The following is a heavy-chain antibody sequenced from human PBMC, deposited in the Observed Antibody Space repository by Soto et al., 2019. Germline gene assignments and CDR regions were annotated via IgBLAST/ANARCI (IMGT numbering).Heavy chain of an antibody. CDR1: GGSFSGYY. J-gene: IGHJ4*02. D-gene: IGHD3-10*01. Sequence: SETLSLTCAVYGGSFSGYYWSWIRQPPGKGLEWIGEINHSGSTNYNPSLKSRVTISVDTSKNQFSLKLSSVTAADTAVYYCARGRGFDYWGQGTLVTVSS. CDR3: ARGRGFDY. CDR2: INHSGST. V-gene: IGHV4-34*01.